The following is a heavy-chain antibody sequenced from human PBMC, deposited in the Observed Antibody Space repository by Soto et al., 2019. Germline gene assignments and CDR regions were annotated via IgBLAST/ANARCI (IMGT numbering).Heavy chain of an antibody. V-gene: IGHV4-61*01. CDR2: IYYSGST. D-gene: IGHD3-3*01. J-gene: IGHJ6*02. CDR1: GGSVSSGSYY. Sequence: PSETLSLTCTVSGGSVSSGSYYWSWIRQPPGKGLEWIGYIYYSGSTNYSPSLKSRVTISVDTSKNQFSLKLSSVTAADTAVYYCARAWYXDFWSGYYDDYYYGMDVWGQGTTVTVSS. CDR3: ARAWYXDFWSGYYDDYYYGMDV.